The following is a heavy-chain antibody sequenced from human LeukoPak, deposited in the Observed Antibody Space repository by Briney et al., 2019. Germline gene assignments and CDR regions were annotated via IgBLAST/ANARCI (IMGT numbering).Heavy chain of an antibody. CDR1: GFTFSSYE. V-gene: IGHV3-48*03. D-gene: IGHD4-23*01. J-gene: IGHJ3*02. CDR3: ASEGYGGNSDAFDI. Sequence: GGSLRLSRAASGFTFSSYEMNWVRQAPGKGLEWVSYITSSGSAIYYADSVKGRFTISRDNAKNSLYLQMSSLRAEDTAVYYCASEGYGGNSDAFDIWGQGTMVTVS. CDR2: ITSSGSAI.